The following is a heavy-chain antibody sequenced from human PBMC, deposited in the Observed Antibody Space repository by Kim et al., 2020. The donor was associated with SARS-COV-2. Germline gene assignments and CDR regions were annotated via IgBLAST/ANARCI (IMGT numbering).Heavy chain of an antibody. CDR3: ARGRGITMVRAIDY. V-gene: IGHV4-34*01. CDR2: INHSGST. Sequence: SETLSLTCAVYGGSFSGYYWSWIRQPPGKGLEWIGEINHSGSTNYNPSLKSRVTISVDTSKNQFSLKRSSVTAADTAVYYCARGRGITMVRAIDYWGQGTLVTVSS. CDR1: GGSFSGYY. D-gene: IGHD3-10*01. J-gene: IGHJ4*02.